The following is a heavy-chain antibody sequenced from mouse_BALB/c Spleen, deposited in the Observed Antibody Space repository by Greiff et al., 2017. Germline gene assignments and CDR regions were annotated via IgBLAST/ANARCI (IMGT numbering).Heavy chain of an antibody. CDR3: ALSGGATAWFAY. D-gene: IGHD3-1*01. CDR2: ISYSGST. CDR1: GDSITSGY. Sequence: EVKLEESGPSLVKPSQTLSLTCSVTGDSITSGYWNWIRKFPGNKLEYMGYISYSGSTYYNPSLKSRISITRDTSKNQYYLQLNSVTTEDTATYYCALSGGATAWFAYWGQGTLVTVSA. J-gene: IGHJ3*01. V-gene: IGHV3-8*02.